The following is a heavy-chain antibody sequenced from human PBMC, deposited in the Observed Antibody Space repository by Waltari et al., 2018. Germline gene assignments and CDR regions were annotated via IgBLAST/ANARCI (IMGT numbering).Heavy chain of an antibody. J-gene: IGHJ4*02. CDR2: IYLSATST. V-gene: IGHV5-51*02. D-gene: IGHD3-10*01. Sequence: QMPGKGWDWMGIIYLSATSTRYSPSFPGQVCLSADKSISTAYLRWGSLKASDTAMYYCARLTPRRNYDDSGITYWGQGTLVTDSS. CDR3: ARLTPRRNYDDSGITY.